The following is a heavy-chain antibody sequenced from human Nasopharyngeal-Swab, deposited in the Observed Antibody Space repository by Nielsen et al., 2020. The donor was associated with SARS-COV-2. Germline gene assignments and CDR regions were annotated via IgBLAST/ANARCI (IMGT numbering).Heavy chain of an antibody. D-gene: IGHD6-13*01. CDR1: GYTLPELS. CDR3: ARGGGAAAGYYYYGMDV. V-gene: IGHV1-24*01. J-gene: IGHJ6*02. CDR2: FDPEDGET. Sequence: ASVQVSCKVSGYTLPELSMHWVRQAPGKGLEWMGGFDPEDGETIYAQKFQGRVTMTEDTSTDTAYMELSSLRSEAPAVYYCARGGGAAAGYYYYGMDVWGQGTTVTVSS.